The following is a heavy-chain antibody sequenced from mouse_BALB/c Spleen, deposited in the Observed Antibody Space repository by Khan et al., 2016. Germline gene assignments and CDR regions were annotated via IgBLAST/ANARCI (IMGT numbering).Heavy chain of an antibody. D-gene: IGHD4-1*01. CDR2: ISYDGSN. CDR1: GYSITSGYY. Sequence: EVQLVESGPGLVKPSQSLSLTCSVTGYSITSGYYWNWIRQFPGNKLEWMGCISYDGSNTYNPYLRNRISITRDTSKNQFFLKLNSVTTEDTASYYCTRDEITGTFAYWGQGTLVTVSA. CDR3: TRDEITGTFAY. V-gene: IGHV3-6*02. J-gene: IGHJ3*01.